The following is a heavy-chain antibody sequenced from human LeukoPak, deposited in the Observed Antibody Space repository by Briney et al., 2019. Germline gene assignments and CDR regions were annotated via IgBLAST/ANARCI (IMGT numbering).Heavy chain of an antibody. V-gene: IGHV4-59*12. D-gene: IGHD3-22*01. CDR2: IYYSGST. Sequence: SETLSLTCTVSGGSISSYYWSWIRQPPGKGLEWIGYIYYSGSTNYNPSLKSRVTISVDTSKNQFSLKLSSVTAADTAVYYCARETTYYYDSSGYYYPDYWGQGTLVTVSS. CDR3: ARETTYYYDSSGYYYPDY. CDR1: GGSISSYY. J-gene: IGHJ4*02.